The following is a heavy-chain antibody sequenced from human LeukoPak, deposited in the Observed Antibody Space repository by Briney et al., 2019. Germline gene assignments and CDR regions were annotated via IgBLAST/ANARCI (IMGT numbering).Heavy chain of an antibody. CDR1: GGSISSDASY. CDR3: ARLFSSGWEYHYGMDV. Sequence: SETLFLTCTVSGGSISSDASYWAWIRQPPGKGLEWIGSIYYSGSTYYNPSLKSRVTISVDTSRNQFSLRLSSVTAADTAVFYCARLFSSGWEYHYGMDVWGQGTTITVSS. J-gene: IGHJ6*02. V-gene: IGHV4-39*01. D-gene: IGHD6-19*01. CDR2: IYYSGST.